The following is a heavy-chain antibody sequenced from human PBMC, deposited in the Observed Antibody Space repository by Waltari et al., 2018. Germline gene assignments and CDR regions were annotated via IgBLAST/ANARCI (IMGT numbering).Heavy chain of an antibody. J-gene: IGHJ3*02. CDR1: GFSLTTSGVG. Sequence: QITLKESGPTLVKPTQTLTLTCTFSGFSLTTSGVGVGWIRQPPGKALEWLALIYWNDDKHYSPSLMSRLTITKDTSKNQVVLTMTEMDPVDTATYYCAHCSSSSSRDASDIWGQGTMVSVSS. CDR3: AHCSSSSSRDASDI. V-gene: IGHV2-5*01. D-gene: IGHD6-6*01. CDR2: IYWNDDK.